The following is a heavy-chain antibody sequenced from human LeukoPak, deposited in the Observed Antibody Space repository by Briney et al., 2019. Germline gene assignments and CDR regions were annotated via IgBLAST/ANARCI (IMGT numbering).Heavy chain of an antibody. J-gene: IGHJ4*02. CDR1: GGSFSGYY. D-gene: IGHD4-17*01. CDR2: INHSGST. V-gene: IGHV4-34*01. Sequence: PSETLSLTCAVYGGSFSGYYWSWIRQPPGKGLEWIGEINHSGSTNYNPSLKSRVTISVDTSKNQFSLKLSSVTAADTAVYYCARGLGYGDYVDWGQGTLVTVSS. CDR3: ARGLGYGDYVD.